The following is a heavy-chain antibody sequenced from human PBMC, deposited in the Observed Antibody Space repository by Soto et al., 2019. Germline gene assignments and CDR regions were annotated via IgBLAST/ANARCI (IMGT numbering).Heavy chain of an antibody. CDR1: NASITSSY. D-gene: IGHD3-10*01. Sequence: SETLSLTCSVSNASITSSYWNWIRQPPGKGLEWIGFVYYTGTTKYNPSLKSRVTISVDMSKNQLSLKLTSVTTADTAFYFCARDFAGRGPFDPWGQGTLVTVSS. V-gene: IGHV4-59*01. J-gene: IGHJ5*01. CDR2: VYYTGTT. CDR3: ARDFAGRGPFDP.